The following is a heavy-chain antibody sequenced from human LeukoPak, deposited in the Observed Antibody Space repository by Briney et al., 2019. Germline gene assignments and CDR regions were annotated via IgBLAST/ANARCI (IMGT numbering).Heavy chain of an antibody. V-gene: IGHV3-23*01. J-gene: IGHJ4*02. CDR1: GFTFSSYG. Sequence: GGSLRRSCAASGFTFSSYGMSWVSQAQGKGLEWVSATSGSGGSTSYADSGKGRFTSSRDNSKNMLYLQMNSLRAEDTAVYYCAKERWGIAAAGTTGFDYWGQGALVTVSS. D-gene: IGHD6-13*01. CDR2: TSGSGGST. CDR3: AKERWGIAAAGTTGFDY.